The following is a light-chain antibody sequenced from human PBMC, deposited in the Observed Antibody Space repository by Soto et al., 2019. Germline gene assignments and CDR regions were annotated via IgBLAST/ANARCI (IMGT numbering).Light chain of an antibody. CDR2: AAS. V-gene: IGKV1-6*01. Sequence: AVQMTQSPSSLSASVGDRVTITCRASQAIRSDLGWYQMKPGKVPKLLIYAASNLQRGVPSRFIGRGYGTDFTLTSSSLQPEDFATYYCLQDYNYPRTFGQGTKVEI. CDR3: LQDYNYPRT. CDR1: QAIRSD. J-gene: IGKJ1*01.